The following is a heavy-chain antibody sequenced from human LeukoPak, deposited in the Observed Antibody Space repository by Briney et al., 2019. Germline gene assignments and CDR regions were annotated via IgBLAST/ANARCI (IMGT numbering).Heavy chain of an antibody. CDR2: IRSKAYGETA. D-gene: IGHD1-1*01. CDR1: GFTFGDYA. J-gene: IGHJ4*02. V-gene: IGHV3-49*03. CDR3: TRDRGAYNLYDY. Sequence: GSLRLSCTASGFTFGDYAMSWIRQAPGKGLEWVGFIRSKAYGETADYAAFVKGRFTISRDDSKAIAYLQMNSLKTEGTAVYHCTRDRGAYNLYDYWGQGTLVTVSS.